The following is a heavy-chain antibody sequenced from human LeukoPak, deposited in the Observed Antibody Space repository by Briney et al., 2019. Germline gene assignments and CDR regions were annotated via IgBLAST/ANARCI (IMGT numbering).Heavy chain of an antibody. V-gene: IGHV3-30-3*01. J-gene: IGHJ6*02. Sequence: PGGSLRLSCAASGFTFSSYAMHWVRQAPGKGLEWVAVISYDGSNKYYADSVKGGFTISRDNSKNTLYLQMNSLRAEDTAVYYCAREDGTDDYYYYYGMDVWGQGTTVTVSS. CDR1: GFTFSSYA. D-gene: IGHD1-14*01. CDR2: ISYDGSNK. CDR3: AREDGTDDYYYYYGMDV.